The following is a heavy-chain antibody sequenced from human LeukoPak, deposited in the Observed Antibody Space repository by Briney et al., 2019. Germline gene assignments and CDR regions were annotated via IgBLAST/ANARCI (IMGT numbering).Heavy chain of an antibody. V-gene: IGHV1-2*02. CDR1: GYTFTGYY. CDR3: ARVGISTVMYYYYMDV. Sequence: GASVKVSCKASGYTFTGYYMHWVRQAPGQGLEWMGWINPNSGGTNYAQKFQGRVTMTRDTSISTAYMELSRLRSDDTAVYYCARVGISTVMYYYYMDVWGKGTTVTVSS. D-gene: IGHD4-17*01. CDR2: INPNSGGT. J-gene: IGHJ6*03.